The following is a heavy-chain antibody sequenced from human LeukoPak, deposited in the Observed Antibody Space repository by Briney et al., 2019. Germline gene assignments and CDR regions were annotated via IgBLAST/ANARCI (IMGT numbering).Heavy chain of an antibody. CDR3: ARDSDYYDSSGYSIPFDY. CDR2: INHSGST. V-gene: IGHV4-34*01. D-gene: IGHD3-22*01. CDR1: GGSFSGYY. Sequence: PSETLCLTCAVYGGSFSGYYWSWIRQPPGKGLEWIGEINHSGSTNYNPSLKSRVTISVDTSKNQFSLKLSSVTAADTAVYYCARDSDYYDSSGYSIPFDYWGQGTLVTVSS. J-gene: IGHJ4*02.